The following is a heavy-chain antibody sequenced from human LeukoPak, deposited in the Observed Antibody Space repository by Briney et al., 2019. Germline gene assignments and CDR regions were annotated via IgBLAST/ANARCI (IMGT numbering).Heavy chain of an antibody. Sequence: SETLSLTCTVSGGSISSSSYYWGWIRQPPGKGLEWIGSIYYSGGTYYNPSLKSRVTISVDTSKNLFSLKLSSVPAADTAVYYCARHVLVRYFEWLLDRNNWFDPWGQGTLVTVSS. CDR2: IYYSGGT. CDR1: GGSISSSSYY. J-gene: IGHJ5*02. V-gene: IGHV4-39*01. D-gene: IGHD3-9*01. CDR3: ARHVLVRYFEWLLDRNNWFDP.